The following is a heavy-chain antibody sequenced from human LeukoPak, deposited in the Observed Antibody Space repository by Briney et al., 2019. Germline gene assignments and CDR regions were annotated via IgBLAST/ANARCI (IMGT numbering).Heavy chain of an antibody. Sequence: GGSLRLSCAASGFTFSSYGMHWVRQAPGKGLVWVSRISDGGSTTTYADSVKGRFTISRDNAKNTLYLQMNGLRAEDTAVYYCSRSAYYDGSGNYYDYWGQGTLVTVSS. CDR3: SRSAYYDGSGNYYDY. CDR2: ISDGGSTT. J-gene: IGHJ4*02. V-gene: IGHV3-74*01. CDR1: GFTFSSYG. D-gene: IGHD3-22*01.